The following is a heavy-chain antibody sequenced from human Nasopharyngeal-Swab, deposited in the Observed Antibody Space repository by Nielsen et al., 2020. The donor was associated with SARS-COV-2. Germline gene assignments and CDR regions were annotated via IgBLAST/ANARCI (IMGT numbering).Heavy chain of an antibody. CDR2: INSDGTNT. J-gene: IGHJ6*02. V-gene: IGHV3-74*01. CDR3: ARRELVYGSYYYYGMDV. Sequence: GGSLRLSCAASGFTFNSYWMHWVRQAPGKGLVWVSRINSDGTNTIYADSVKGRFTISRDNAKNSLYLQMNSLRAEDTAVYYCARRELVYGSYYYYGMDVWGQGTTVTVSS. CDR1: GFTFNSYW. D-gene: IGHD1-26*01.